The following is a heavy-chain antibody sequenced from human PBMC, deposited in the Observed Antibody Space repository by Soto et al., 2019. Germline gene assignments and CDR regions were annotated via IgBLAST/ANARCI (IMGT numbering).Heavy chain of an antibody. CDR3: ARVIVPTTVTTSNWFDP. CDR1: GYTFTTYY. D-gene: IGHD4-17*01. CDR2: INPSGGST. J-gene: IGHJ5*02. V-gene: IGHV1-46*01. Sequence: GASVKVSCKASGYTFTTYYIHWVRQAPGQGLEWMGIINPSGGSTNYAQKFQGRVTMTSDTPTSTVYMELSSLRTEDTAVYYCARVIVPTTVTTSNWFDPWGQGTLVTVS.